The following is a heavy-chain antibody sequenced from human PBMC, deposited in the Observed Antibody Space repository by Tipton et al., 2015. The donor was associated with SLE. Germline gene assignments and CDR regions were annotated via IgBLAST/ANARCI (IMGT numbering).Heavy chain of an antibody. CDR1: GFTFSSYG. CDR2: ISYDGSNK. CDR3: TTPRGDGMDV. Sequence: LRLSCAASGFTFSSYGMHWVRQAPGKGLEWVAVISYDGSNKYYADSVKGRFTISRDNAKNSLYLQMNSLKTGDTAVYYCTTPRGDGMDVWGQGTTVTVSS. D-gene: IGHD1-14*01. J-gene: IGHJ6*02. V-gene: IGHV3-30*03.